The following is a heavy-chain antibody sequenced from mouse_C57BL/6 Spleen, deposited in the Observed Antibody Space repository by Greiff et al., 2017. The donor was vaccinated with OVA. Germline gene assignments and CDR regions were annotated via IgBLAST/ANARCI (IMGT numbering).Heavy chain of an antibody. J-gene: IGHJ4*01. D-gene: IGHD2-1*01. CDR3: TREYPDLPEGGYAMDY. Sequence: QVQLQQSGAELVRPGASVTPSCKASGYTFTDYEMHWVKQTPVHGLEWIGAIDPETGGTAYNQKFKGKAILTADKSSSTAYMELRSLTSEDSAVYYCTREYPDLPEGGYAMDYWGQGTSVTVSS. CDR2: IDPETGGT. V-gene: IGHV1-15*01. CDR1: GYTFTDYE.